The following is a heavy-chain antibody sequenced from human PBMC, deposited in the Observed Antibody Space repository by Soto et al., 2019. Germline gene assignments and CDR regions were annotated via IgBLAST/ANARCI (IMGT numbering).Heavy chain of an antibody. CDR1: GGSFSGYY. V-gene: IGHV4-34*01. D-gene: IGHD2-15*01. CDR2: INHSGST. Sequence: QVQLQQWGAGLLKPSETLSLTCAVYGGSFSGYYWSWIRQPPGKGLEWIGEINHSGSTNYNPSLKSRVTISVDPSKNQFSLKLSSVTAADTAVYYCARLRAAGRYCSGGSCYGGNYYYGMDVWGQGTTVTVSS. CDR3: ARLRAAGRYCSGGSCYGGNYYYGMDV. J-gene: IGHJ6*02.